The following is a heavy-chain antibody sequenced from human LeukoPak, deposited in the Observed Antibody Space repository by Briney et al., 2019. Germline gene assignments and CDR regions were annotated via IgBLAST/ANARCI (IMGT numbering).Heavy chain of an antibody. CDR1: GGSISSGSYY. D-gene: IGHD5-18*01. Sequence: SETLSLTCTVSGGSISSGSYYWSWIRQPAGKGLEWIGRIYTSGSTNYSPSLKSRVTISVDTSKNQFSLKLSSVTAADTAVYYCASVDTAMVIFDYWGQGTLVTVSS. CDR2: IYTSGST. CDR3: ASVDTAMVIFDY. J-gene: IGHJ4*02. V-gene: IGHV4-61*02.